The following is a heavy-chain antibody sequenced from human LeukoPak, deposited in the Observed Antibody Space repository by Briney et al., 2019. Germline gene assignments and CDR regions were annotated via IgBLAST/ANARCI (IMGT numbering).Heavy chain of an antibody. CDR1: KFTFGSFW. Sequence: PGGSLRLSCAASKFTFGSFWMNWVRLVPGKGLLWVSRINPEGSDTEYADSVKGRFTVSRDNARNTLYLEMRSLSVRDSGLYYCARVRNGYSSGLDVWGPGTWVTVSS. J-gene: IGHJ6*02. D-gene: IGHD2-15*01. CDR2: INPEGSDT. V-gene: IGHV3-74*01. CDR3: ARVRNGYSSGLDV.